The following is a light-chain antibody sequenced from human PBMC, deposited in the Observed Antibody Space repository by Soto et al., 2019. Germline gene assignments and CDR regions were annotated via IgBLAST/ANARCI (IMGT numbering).Light chain of an antibody. CDR2: EDT. J-gene: IGLJ2*01. CDR1: TLGSKF. V-gene: IGLV3-1*01. CDR3: QPWDSGTVV. Sequence: SYELTQPPSVSVSPGQTANITCSGNTLGSKFVFWYQQKAGQSPMVVIYEDTKRPSGIPERFSGANSGNTATLTISGTQAMDEADFYCQPWDSGTVVFGGGTTLTVL.